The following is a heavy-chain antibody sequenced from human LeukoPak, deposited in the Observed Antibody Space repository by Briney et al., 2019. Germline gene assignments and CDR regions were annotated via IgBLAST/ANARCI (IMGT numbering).Heavy chain of an antibody. V-gene: IGHV3-23*01. Sequence: GGSLRLSWAASGFTFSSYARSWVRQAQGKGLEWVSAISGSGGSTYYADSVKGRFTISRDNSKNTLYLQMNSLRAEDTAVYYCAKAYSGSSPRADYWGQGTLVTVSS. D-gene: IGHD1-26*01. J-gene: IGHJ4*02. CDR2: ISGSGGST. CDR1: GFTFSSYA. CDR3: AKAYSGSSPRADY.